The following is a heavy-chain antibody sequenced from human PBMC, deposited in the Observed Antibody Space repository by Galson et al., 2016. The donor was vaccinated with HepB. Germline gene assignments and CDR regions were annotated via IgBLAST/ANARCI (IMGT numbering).Heavy chain of an antibody. J-gene: IGHJ4*02. V-gene: IGHV3-23*01. D-gene: IGHD3-22*01. CDR1: GFTFSSYA. CDR2: ISGSGGST. CDR3: AKSMSVPYYYDSSGYSFDY. Sequence: SLRLSCAASGFTFSSYAMSWVRQAPGKGLEWVSAISGSGGSTSYADSVKGRFTIPRDNSKNTLYLQMNSLRAEDTAVYYCAKSMSVPYYYDSSGYSFDYWGQGTLVTVSS.